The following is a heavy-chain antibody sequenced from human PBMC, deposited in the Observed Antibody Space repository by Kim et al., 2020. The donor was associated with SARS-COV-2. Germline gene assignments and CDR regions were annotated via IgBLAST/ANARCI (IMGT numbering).Heavy chain of an antibody. CDR1: GGTFSSYA. J-gene: IGHJ6*02. D-gene: IGHD3-10*01. V-gene: IGHV1-69*13. CDR3: ARDKGLVWFGSYNSYYGMDV. Sequence: SVKDSCKASGGTFSSYAISWVRQAPGQGLEWMGGIIPIFGTANYAQKFQGRVTITADESTSTAYMELSSLRSEDTAVYYCARDKGLVWFGSYNSYYGMDVRGQGNTVTVSS. CDR2: IIPIFGTA.